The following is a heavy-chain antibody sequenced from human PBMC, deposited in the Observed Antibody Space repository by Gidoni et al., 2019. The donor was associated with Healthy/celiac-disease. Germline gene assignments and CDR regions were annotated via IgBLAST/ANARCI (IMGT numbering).Heavy chain of an antibody. J-gene: IGHJ3*02. D-gene: IGHD4-17*01. Sequence: EVQLVETGGGLIQPGGSLRLSCAASGFTVSSTYMSWVRQAPGKGLEWVSVIYSGGSTYYADSVKDRFTISRDNSKNTLYLQMNSLRAEDTAVYYCARAPYGEGAFDIWGQGTMVTVSA. CDR1: GFTVSSTY. V-gene: IGHV3-53*02. CDR3: ARAPYGEGAFDI. CDR2: IYSGGST.